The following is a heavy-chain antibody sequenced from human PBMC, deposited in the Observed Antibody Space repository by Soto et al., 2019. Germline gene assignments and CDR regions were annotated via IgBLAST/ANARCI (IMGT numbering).Heavy chain of an antibody. Sequence: SETLSLTCAVYGGSFSGYYWSWIRQPPGKGLEWIGEINHSGSTNYNPSLKSRVTISVDTSKNQFSLKLSSVTAADTAVYYCARGARIVLMVYATRTFDYWGQGTLVTVSS. CDR2: INHSGST. V-gene: IGHV4-34*01. D-gene: IGHD2-8*01. J-gene: IGHJ4*02. CDR3: ARGARIVLMVYATRTFDY. CDR1: GGSFSGYY.